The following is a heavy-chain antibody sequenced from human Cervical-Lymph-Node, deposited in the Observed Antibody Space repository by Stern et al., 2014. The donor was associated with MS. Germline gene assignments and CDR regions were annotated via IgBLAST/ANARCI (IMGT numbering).Heavy chain of an antibody. D-gene: IGHD5-18*01. CDR3: ARQYSYGPRVFDY. V-gene: IGHV4-39*01. J-gene: IGHJ4*02. Sequence: QVQLQESGPGLVKPSETLSLTCTVSGGSISSSSYYWGWIRQPPGKGLEWIGSIYYSGSTYYNPSLKSRVTISVDTSKNQFSLKLSSVTAADTAVYYCARQYSYGPRVFDYWGQGTLVTVSS. CDR2: IYYSGST. CDR1: GGSISSSSYY.